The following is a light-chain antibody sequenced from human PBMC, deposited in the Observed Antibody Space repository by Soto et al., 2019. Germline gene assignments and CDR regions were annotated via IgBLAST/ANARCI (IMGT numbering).Light chain of an antibody. CDR3: HQYYDFPWT. V-gene: IGKV3-15*01. CDR1: HYIYSN. J-gene: IGKJ1*01. Sequence: IVMTQSPATLSVSPWERATLSCTASHYIYSNVAWFQQRPGQAPRLLIYRASTRATGTPARFGGSGSGTEFTLTISSLQAEDVAVYYCHQYYDFPWTFGQGTKVDIK. CDR2: RAS.